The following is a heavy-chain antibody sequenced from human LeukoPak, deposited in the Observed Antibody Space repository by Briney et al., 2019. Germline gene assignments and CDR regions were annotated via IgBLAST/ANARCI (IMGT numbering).Heavy chain of an antibody. CDR3: ARDLTGTILGY. V-gene: IGHV1-2*02. Sequence: ASVKVSCKASGYTFTGCYMHWVRRAPGQGLEWMGWINPNSGGTNYAQKFQGRVTMTRDTSISTAYMELSRLRSDDTAVYYCARDLTGTILGYWGQGTLVTVSS. J-gene: IGHJ4*02. CDR1: GYTFTGCY. CDR2: INPNSGGT. D-gene: IGHD1-7*01.